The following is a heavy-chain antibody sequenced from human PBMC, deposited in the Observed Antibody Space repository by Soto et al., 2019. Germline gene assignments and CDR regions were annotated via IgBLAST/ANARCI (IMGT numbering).Heavy chain of an antibody. CDR3: AKDKGSGWYGGAFDI. Sequence: EVQLVESGGGLVQPGRSLRLSCAASGFTFDDYAMHWVRQAPGKGLEWVSGISWNSGSIGYADSVKGRFTISRDNAKNSLYLHMNSVRAEDTALYYCAKDKGSGWYGGAFDIWGQGTMVTVSS. CDR1: GFTFDDYA. D-gene: IGHD6-19*01. J-gene: IGHJ3*02. V-gene: IGHV3-9*01. CDR2: ISWNSGSI.